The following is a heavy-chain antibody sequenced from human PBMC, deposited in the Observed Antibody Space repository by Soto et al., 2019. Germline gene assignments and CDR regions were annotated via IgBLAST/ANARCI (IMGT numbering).Heavy chain of an antibody. CDR2: IYYSGST. V-gene: IGHV4-61*08. Sequence: SQPLCLTCTVSGGSIGSGGYYCSWNRQHPGKGLEWIGYIYYSGSTNYNPSLKSRVTISVDTSKNQFSLKLSSVTAADTAVYYCARESGYSLVPDYWGQGTLVTVSS. J-gene: IGHJ4*02. CDR3: ARESGYSLVPDY. CDR1: GGSIGSGGYY. D-gene: IGHD3-22*01.